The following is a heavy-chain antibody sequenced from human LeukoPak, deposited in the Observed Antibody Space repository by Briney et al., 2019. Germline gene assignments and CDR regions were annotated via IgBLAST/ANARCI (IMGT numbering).Heavy chain of an antibody. V-gene: IGHV4-59*01. Sequence: SGTLSLTCTVSGGSISSYYWSWIRQPPGKGLEWIGYIYYSGSTNYNPSLKSRVTISVDTSKNQFSLKLSSVTAADTAVYYCARDRGIAAAGTGAFDIWGQGTMVTVSS. CDR3: ARDRGIAAAGTGAFDI. D-gene: IGHD6-13*01. CDR2: IYYSGST. J-gene: IGHJ3*02. CDR1: GGSISSYY.